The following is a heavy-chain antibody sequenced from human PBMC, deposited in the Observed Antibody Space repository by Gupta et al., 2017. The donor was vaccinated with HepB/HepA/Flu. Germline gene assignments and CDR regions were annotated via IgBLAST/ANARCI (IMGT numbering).Heavy chain of an antibody. CDR2: IYYNGDT. Sequence: QVQLQESGPGLVKPSETLSLTCSVSGASMSNSYWSWIRQPPGKGLEWIGYIYYNGDTNYNPSLKSRLTISVDTSENHFSLKLNYVNAEDTAVYYCAGHGVGTSSYFGMEVWVRVTTVTAS. J-gene: IGHJ6*02. CDR1: GASMSNSY. CDR3: AGHGVGTSSYFGMEV. V-gene: IGHV4-59*08. D-gene: IGHD3-3*01.